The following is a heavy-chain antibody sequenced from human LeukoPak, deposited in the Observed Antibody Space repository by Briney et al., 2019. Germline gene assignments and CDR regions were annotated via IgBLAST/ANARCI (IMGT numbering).Heavy chain of an antibody. CDR3: ARRALERRAGSWFDP. D-gene: IGHD3-3*01. V-gene: IGHV1-8*03. CDR1: GYTFSTYD. Sequence: ASVKVSCKASGYTFSTYDINWVRQATGQGLEWMGRMNPNSGNTGYAQKFQGRVTFTRNTSISTAYMELSSLKSEDTAVYYCARRALERRAGSWFDPWGQGTLVTVSS. J-gene: IGHJ5*02. CDR2: MNPNSGNT.